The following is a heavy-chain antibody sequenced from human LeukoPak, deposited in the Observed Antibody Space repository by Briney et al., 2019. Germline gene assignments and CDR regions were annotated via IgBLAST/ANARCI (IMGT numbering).Heavy chain of an antibody. D-gene: IGHD5-24*01. CDR3: ARDLAGYNSFDY. V-gene: IGHV3-66*01. Sequence: PGRSLRLSCAASGFTVSSNYKSWVRQAPGKGLEWVSSIYSGGSTYYTDSVKGRFTISRDNSKNTLYLQMNSLRAEDTAVYYCARDLAGYNSFDYWGQGTLVTVSS. CDR1: GFTVSSNY. CDR2: IYSGGST. J-gene: IGHJ4*02.